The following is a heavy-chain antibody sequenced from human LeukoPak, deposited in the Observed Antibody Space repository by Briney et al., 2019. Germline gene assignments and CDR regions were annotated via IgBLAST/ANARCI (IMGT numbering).Heavy chain of an antibody. CDR1: GGSISSGDYY. V-gene: IGHV4-30-4*01. CDR3: ARDYQVRGVGFDY. Sequence: SETLSLTCTVSGGSISSGDYYWSWIRQPPGKDLVWIGYIYYSGSTYYNPSLKSRVTISVDTSKNQFSLKLSSVTAADTAVYYCARDYQVRGVGFDYWGQGTLVTVSS. CDR2: IYYSGST. J-gene: IGHJ4*02. D-gene: IGHD3-10*02.